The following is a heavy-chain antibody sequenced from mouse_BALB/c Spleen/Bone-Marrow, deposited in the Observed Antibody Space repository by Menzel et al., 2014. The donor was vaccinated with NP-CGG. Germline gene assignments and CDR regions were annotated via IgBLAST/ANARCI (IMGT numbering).Heavy chain of an antibody. Sequence: VKLMESGAELVKPGASVKLSCKAPGYTFTSYYMCWVKQRPGQGLEWIGEINPSNGGTNFNEKFKSKATLTVDKSSSTAYMSLSSLTSEDSAVYYCTRSRRAMDHWGQGTSVTVSS. D-gene: IGHD2-12*01. V-gene: IGHV1S81*02. CDR3: TRSRRAMDH. J-gene: IGHJ4*01. CDR2: INPSNGGT. CDR1: GYTFTSYY.